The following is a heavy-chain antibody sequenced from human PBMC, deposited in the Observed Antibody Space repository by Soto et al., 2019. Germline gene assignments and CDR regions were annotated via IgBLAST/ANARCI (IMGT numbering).Heavy chain of an antibody. CDR2: INHSGST. CDR1: VGSFSGYY. Sequence: LSLTCAVYVGSFSGYYWSWNRQPPGKGLEWIGEINHSGSTNYNPSLKSRVTISVDTSKNQFSLKLSSVTAADTAVYYCARGLVEDYDFWSGYGDWFDPWGQGTLVTVYS. J-gene: IGHJ5*02. V-gene: IGHV4-34*01. D-gene: IGHD3-3*01. CDR3: ARGLVEDYDFWSGYGDWFDP.